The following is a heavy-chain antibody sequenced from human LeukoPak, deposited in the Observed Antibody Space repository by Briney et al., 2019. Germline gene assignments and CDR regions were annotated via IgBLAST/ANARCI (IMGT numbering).Heavy chain of an antibody. CDR1: GFTFSSYN. CDR3: AGGSEAARQRAPPKEGFDP. CDR2: ITSGSSYI. V-gene: IGHV3-21*01. Sequence: GGSLRLSCAASGFTFSSYNMNWVRQAPGKGLEWVSSITSGSSYIYYADSVKGRFTISRDNAKNSLYLQMNSLRAEDTAVYYCAGGSEAARQRAPPKEGFDPWGQGTLVTVSS. D-gene: IGHD6-6*01. J-gene: IGHJ5*02.